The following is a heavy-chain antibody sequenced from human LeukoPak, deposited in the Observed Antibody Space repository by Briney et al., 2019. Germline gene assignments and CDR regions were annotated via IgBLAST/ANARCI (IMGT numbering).Heavy chain of an antibody. CDR1: GGSISSYY. D-gene: IGHD6-13*01. Sequence: SETLSLTCTVSGGSISSYYWSWIRQPPGKGLEWIGYIYYSGSTNYNPSLKSRVTISVDTSKNQFSLKLSSVTAADTAVYYCASRFQSGSSWSPAFDIWGQGTMVTVSS. CDR2: IYYSGST. CDR3: ASRFQSGSSWSPAFDI. J-gene: IGHJ3*02. V-gene: IGHV4-59*01.